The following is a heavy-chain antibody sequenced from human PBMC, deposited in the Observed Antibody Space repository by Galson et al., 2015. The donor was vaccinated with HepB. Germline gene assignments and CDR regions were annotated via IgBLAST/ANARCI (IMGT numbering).Heavy chain of an antibody. V-gene: IGHV1-69*02. CDR3: GRGGDYGDYEEGTIDY. CDR2: IIPILGIA. D-gene: IGHD4-17*01. Sequence: SVKVSCKASGGTFSSYTISWVRQAPGQGLEWMGRIIPILGIANYAQKFQGRVTITADKSTSTAYMELSSLRSEDTAVYYCGRGGDYGDYEEGTIDYWGQGTLVTVSS. CDR1: GGTFSSYT. J-gene: IGHJ4*02.